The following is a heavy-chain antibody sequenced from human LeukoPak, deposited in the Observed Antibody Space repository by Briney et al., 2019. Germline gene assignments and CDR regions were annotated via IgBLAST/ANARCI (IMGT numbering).Heavy chain of an antibody. J-gene: IGHJ4*02. Sequence: GGSLRLSCAASGFTFSDCVMSWLRQAPGKGLEWVSTITAGGDSTYYGDSVKGRFTISRDNSKNTLYLQLNSLRADDTAVYYCAKDLPGITIFGALHYWGQGALVTVS. V-gene: IGHV3-23*01. CDR3: AKDLPGITIFGALHY. CDR1: GFTFSDCV. CDR2: ITAGGDST. D-gene: IGHD3-3*01.